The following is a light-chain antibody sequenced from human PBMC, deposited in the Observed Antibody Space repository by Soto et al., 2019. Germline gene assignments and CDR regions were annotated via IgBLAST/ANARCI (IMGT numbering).Light chain of an antibody. CDR3: CSYAGSSPV. Sequence: QSALTQPASVSGSPGQSITISCTGTSSDVGSYNLVSWYQQHPGKAPKLMIYEVSKRPSGVSTRFAGSKSDNTASLTSSGLQAEDAADYYCCSYAGSSPVFGGGTKLTVL. J-gene: IGLJ2*01. CDR1: SSDVGSYNL. V-gene: IGLV2-23*02. CDR2: EVS.